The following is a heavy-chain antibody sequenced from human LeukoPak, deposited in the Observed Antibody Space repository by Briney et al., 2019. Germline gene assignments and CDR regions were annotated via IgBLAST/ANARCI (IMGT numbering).Heavy chain of an antibody. CDR2: IGYEYGSNK. D-gene: IGHD3-10*01. Sequence: PGGPLRLSCAASGFTFRSFDMHWVRQAPGKGLEWVAAIGYEYGSNKYYADYVKGRFTISRDNSKYTVYLEMNSLRVEDTAMYYCSKERPEEYYASGNYFDYWGQGTLVTLSS. J-gene: IGHJ4*02. CDR1: GFTFRSFD. V-gene: IGHV3-30*04. CDR3: SKERPEEYYASGNYFDY.